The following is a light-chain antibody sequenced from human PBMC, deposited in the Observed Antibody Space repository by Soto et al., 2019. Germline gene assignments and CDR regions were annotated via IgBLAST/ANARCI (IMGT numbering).Light chain of an antibody. V-gene: IGKV3-20*01. Sequence: EIEFTQSPGTLSFSPGERATLSCRASQSVSSSYLAWYQQKPGQAPRLLIYGASSRATGIPDRFSGSGSGTDFTLTISRLEPEDFAVYYCQQYGSSPRITFGPGTKVDIK. CDR2: GAS. CDR1: QSVSSSY. J-gene: IGKJ3*01. CDR3: QQYGSSPRIT.